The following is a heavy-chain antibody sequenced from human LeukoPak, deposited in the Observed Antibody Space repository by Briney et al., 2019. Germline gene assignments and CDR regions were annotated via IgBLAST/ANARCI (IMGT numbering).Heavy chain of an antibody. D-gene: IGHD6-13*01. CDR1: GFTFSNYG. J-gene: IGHJ4*02. CDR3: ASGVGIAAAVAFDY. V-gene: IGHV3-30*02. Sequence: PGGSLRLSCSVSGFTFSNYGMHWVRQAPGKGLEWVAFIRYDEINKYYADSVKGRFTISRDNSKNTLYLQMNSLRAEDTAVYYCASGVGIAAAVAFDYWGQGTLVTVSS. CDR2: IRYDEINK.